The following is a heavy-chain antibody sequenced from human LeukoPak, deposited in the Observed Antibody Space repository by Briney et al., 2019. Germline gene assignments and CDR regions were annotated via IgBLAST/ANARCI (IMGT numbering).Heavy chain of an antibody. V-gene: IGHV3-74*01. CDR2: IDNDGSDT. CDR1: GFTLSKYW. Sequence: GGSLRLSCVASGFTLSKYWMHWVRQAPGRGLVWLSRIDNDGSDTVYADSVKGRLTISKDNAKNTLYLQMNSLRVEDTAVYYCVRDGEYTVDFDYWGQGTLVTVSS. J-gene: IGHJ4*02. D-gene: IGHD2/OR15-2a*01. CDR3: VRDGEYTVDFDY.